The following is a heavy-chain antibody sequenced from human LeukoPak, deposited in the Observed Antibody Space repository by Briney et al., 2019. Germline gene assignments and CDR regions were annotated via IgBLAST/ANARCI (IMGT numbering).Heavy chain of an antibody. Sequence: SETLSLTCTVSGGSISSSTYYWGWIRQPPGKGLEWIGSIYYSGNTYYNPSLKSRVTISVDTSKNQFSLKLSSVTAADTAVYYCARLVYYDSSGYILDWGQGTLVTVSS. J-gene: IGHJ4*02. V-gene: IGHV4-39*01. CDR3: ARLVYYDSSGYILD. D-gene: IGHD3-22*01. CDR1: GGSISSSTYY. CDR2: IYYSGNT.